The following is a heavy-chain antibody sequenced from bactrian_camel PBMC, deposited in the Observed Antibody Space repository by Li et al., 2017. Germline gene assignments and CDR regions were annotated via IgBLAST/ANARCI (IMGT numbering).Heavy chain of an antibody. J-gene: IGHJ4*01. V-gene: IGHV3S40*01. D-gene: IGHD3*01. Sequence: VQLVESGGGSVQAGGSLRLSCAASGYTYSTNCMGWFRQAPGKEREGVAGMSTSGGGTYYGDSVKGRFTISQNNDDAKNMVFLQMNSLRPEDAAMYYCAASSRSFCTMTILGKSAYDSWGQGTQVTVS. CDR3: AASSRSFCTMTILGKSAYDS. CDR2: MSTSGGGT. CDR1: GYTYSTNC.